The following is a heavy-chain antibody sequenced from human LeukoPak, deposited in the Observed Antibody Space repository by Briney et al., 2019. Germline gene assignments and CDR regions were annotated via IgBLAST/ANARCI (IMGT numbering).Heavy chain of an antibody. D-gene: IGHD4-23*01. CDR3: ARHLSETTVVTPQHYFDY. J-gene: IGHJ4*02. V-gene: IGHV4-34*01. CDR1: GGSFSGYY. CDR2: INHSGSN. Sequence: SETLSLTCAVYGGSFSGYYWSWIRQPPGKGLEWIREINHSGSNNYNPSLKSRVTISVDTSKNQFSLKLSSVTAADTAVYYCARHLSETTVVTPQHYFDYWGQGTLVTASS.